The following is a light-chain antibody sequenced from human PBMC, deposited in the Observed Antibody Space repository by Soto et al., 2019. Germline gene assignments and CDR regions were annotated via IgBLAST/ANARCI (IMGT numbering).Light chain of an antibody. J-gene: IGLJ2*01. CDR1: SSNIGSNT. CDR2: SSH. V-gene: IGLV1-44*01. CDR3: AAWDDSLNGHVI. Sequence: SVLTQPPSASGTPGQRVTISCSGSSSNIGSNTVNWYQQLPGTAPKLLIYSSHQRPSGVPDRFSGSRSGTSASLAISGLQSEDEADYYCAAWDDSLNGHVIFGGGTKVTVL.